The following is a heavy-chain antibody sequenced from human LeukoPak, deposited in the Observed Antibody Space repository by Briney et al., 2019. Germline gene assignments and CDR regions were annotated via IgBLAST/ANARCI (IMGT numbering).Heavy chain of an antibody. CDR2: ISGSAGST. D-gene: IGHD3-10*01. J-gene: IGHJ4*02. CDR1: GFTFSNYA. CDR3: AKGKTAGGGPGYYFDY. V-gene: IGHV3-23*01. Sequence: AGGSLRLSCAASGFTFSNYAMSWVRQAPGKGLEWVSAISGSAGSTYYADSVKGRFTISRDNSKNTLYLQMDSLRAEDTAVYYCAKGKTAGGGPGYYFDYWGQGTLVTASS.